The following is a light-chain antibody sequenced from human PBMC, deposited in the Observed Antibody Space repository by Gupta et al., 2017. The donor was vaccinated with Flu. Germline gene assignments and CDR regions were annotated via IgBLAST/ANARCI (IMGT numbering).Light chain of an antibody. J-gene: IGLJ1*01. CDR2: DDT. V-gene: IGLV3-21*02. CDR3: QVWYTSGNQYV. Sequence: SYVLTQPPSLSVAPGQTARITCGGSSLGSKNVHWYQQRPGQAPAVVVYDDTDRPSGIPDRFSGSKSVNTASLTINRVEAGDEADYYCQVWYTSGNQYVFGSGTRVTVL. CDR1: SLGSKN.